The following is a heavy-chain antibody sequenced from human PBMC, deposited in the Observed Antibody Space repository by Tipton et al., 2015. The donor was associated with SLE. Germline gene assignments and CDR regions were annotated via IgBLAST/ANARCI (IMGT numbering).Heavy chain of an antibody. D-gene: IGHD3-10*01. J-gene: IGHJ4*02. V-gene: IGHV3-9*01. CDR3: AKDPTMVQGVIMGGEFDY. CDR1: GFDVSSNY. Sequence: SLRLSCAASGFDVSSNYMTWVRQAPGKGLEWVSGISWNSGNIDYADSVKGRFTISRDNAKNSLYLQMNSLRAEDTALYYCAKDPTMVQGVIMGGEFDYWGQGTLVTVSS. CDR2: ISWNSGNI.